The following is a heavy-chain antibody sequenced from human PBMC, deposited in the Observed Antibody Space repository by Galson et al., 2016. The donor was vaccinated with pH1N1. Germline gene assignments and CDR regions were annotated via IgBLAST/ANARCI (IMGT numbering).Heavy chain of an antibody. D-gene: IGHD3-10*01. J-gene: IGHJ6*03. CDR2: INPIFGTP. Sequence: SVKVSCKASGGTLSSNGISWVRQAPGQGLEWVGGINPIFGTPNYAQKFQGRVTISADKSTSTAYMELSSLIFDDTAMYYCARPGAGREVLRHYYYYMDVWRKGTTVTVSS. V-gene: IGHV1-69*06. CDR1: GGTLSSNG. CDR3: ARPGAGREVLRHYYYYMDV.